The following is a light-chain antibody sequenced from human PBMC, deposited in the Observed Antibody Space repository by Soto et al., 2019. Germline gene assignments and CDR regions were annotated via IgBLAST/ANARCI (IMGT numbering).Light chain of an antibody. V-gene: IGKV3-20*01. CDR2: GAS. J-gene: IGKJ4*01. Sequence: NVLTECPGTLSFCPVERTTVGLRAGQSVSSSYLAWYQQKPGQAPRLLIYGASSRATGIPDRFSGSGSGTDFTLTISRLEPEDFAVYYCQQFSSYPLTFGGGTKVEIK. CDR3: QQFSSYPLT. CDR1: QSVSSSY.